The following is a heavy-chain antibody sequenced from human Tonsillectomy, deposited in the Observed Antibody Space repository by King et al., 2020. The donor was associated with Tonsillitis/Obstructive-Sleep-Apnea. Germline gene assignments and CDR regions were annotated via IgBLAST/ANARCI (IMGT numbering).Heavy chain of an antibody. CDR2: IGPRGTST. CDR1: GFTFSDFY. J-gene: IGHJ4*02. CDR3: TRDPRLADN. V-gene: IGHV3-11*05. D-gene: IGHD2-15*01. Sequence: VQLVESGGGLVIPGGSLRLSCAASGFTFSDFYMTWIRQAPGKGPECIAYIGPRGTSTNYADSVRGRFTISRDNAENSVYLQMNSLRDDDTAIYYCTRDPRLADNWGQGTLVTVSS.